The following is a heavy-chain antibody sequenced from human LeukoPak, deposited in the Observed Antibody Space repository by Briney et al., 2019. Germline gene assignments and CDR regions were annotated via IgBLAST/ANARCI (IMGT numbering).Heavy chain of an antibody. CDR2: INPDTGGT. CDR3: AREGGSSWRYYYYMDV. Sequence: ASVTVSCKASGYTFTGYYMHWLRQAPGQGLDWMGWINPDTGGTKYAQKFQGRVAMTRDTSISTAYMELSRLRSDDTAVYYCAREGGSSWRYYYYMDVWGKGTTVTVSS. CDR1: GYTFTGYY. V-gene: IGHV1-2*02. J-gene: IGHJ6*03. D-gene: IGHD6-13*01.